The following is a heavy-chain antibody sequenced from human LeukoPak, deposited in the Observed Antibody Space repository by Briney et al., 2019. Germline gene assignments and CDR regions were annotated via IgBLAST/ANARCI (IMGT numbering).Heavy chain of an antibody. D-gene: IGHD3-22*01. CDR3: ARGHLDYYDSSGYVALDY. V-gene: IGHV1-69*13. J-gene: IGHJ4*02. Sequence: ASVKVSCKASGGTFSSYAISWVRQAPGQGLEWMGGIIPIFGTANYAQKFQGRVTITADESTSTAYMEPSSLRSEDTAVYYCARGHLDYYDSSGYVALDYWGQGTLVTVSS. CDR2: IIPIFGTA. CDR1: GGTFSSYA.